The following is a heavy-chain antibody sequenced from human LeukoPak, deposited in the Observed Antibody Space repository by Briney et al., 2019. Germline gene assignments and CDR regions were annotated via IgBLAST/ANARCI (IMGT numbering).Heavy chain of an antibody. CDR1: GLTFSSYG. CDR3: AKGTSYSSGWPFDY. J-gene: IGHJ4*02. CDR2: ISYDGSNK. D-gene: IGHD6-19*01. V-gene: IGHV3-30*18. Sequence: GRSLRLSCAASGLTFSSYGMHWVRQAPGKGLEWVAVISYDGSNKYYADSVKGRFTISRDNSKNTLYLQMNSLRAEDTAVYYCAKGTSYSSGWPFDYWGQGTLVTVSS.